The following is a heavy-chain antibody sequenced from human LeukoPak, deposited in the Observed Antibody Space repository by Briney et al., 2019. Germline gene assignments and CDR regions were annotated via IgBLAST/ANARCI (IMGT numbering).Heavy chain of an antibody. CDR2: IYYSGST. CDR3: ARARMDTAMVTYFDY. J-gene: IGHJ4*02. CDR1: GGSISSGGYY. Sequence: SETLSLTCTLSGGSISSGGYYCSWIRQHPGRGLEWIGYIYYSGSTYYNPSLKSRVTISVDTSKNQFSLKLSSVTAADTAVYYCARARMDTAMVTYFDYWGQGTLVTVSS. D-gene: IGHD5-18*01. V-gene: IGHV4-31*03.